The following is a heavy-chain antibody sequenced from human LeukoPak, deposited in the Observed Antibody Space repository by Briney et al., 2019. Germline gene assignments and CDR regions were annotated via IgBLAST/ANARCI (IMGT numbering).Heavy chain of an antibody. D-gene: IGHD2-2*03. J-gene: IGHJ4*02. V-gene: IGHV3-21*01. CDR1: GFTFSSYS. Sequence: GGSLRLSRAASGFTFSSYSMNWVRQAPGKGLEWVSSISSSSSYIYYADSVKGRFTISRDNAKNSLYLQMNSLRAEDTAVYYCARDPKGGGYCSSTSCYGWGQGTLVTVSS. CDR3: ARDPKGGGYCSSTSCYG. CDR2: ISSSSSYI.